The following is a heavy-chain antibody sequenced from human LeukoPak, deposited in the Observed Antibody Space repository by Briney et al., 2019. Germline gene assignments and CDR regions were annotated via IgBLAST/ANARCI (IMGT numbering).Heavy chain of an antibody. V-gene: IGHV3-23*01. D-gene: IGHD2/OR15-2a*01. CDR2: ISGSGGST. J-gene: IGHJ4*02. CDR1: GFTFSNHA. CDR3: ARGIRWETTIYDYFDY. Sequence: GGSLRLSCVASGFTFSNHAMSWVRQAPGKGLKWVSTISGSGGSTYYADSVKGRFTISRDNSKNTLYLEMNSLRAEDTAVYYCARGIRWETTIYDYFDYWGQGTLVTVSS.